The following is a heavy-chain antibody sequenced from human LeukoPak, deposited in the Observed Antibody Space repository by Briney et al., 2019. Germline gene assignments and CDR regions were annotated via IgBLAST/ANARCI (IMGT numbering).Heavy chain of an antibody. CDR1: GYTFTGYY. V-gene: IGHV1-2*06. D-gene: IGHD1-26*01. CDR3: AGRVGATKGYYFDY. CDR2: IKPNSGGT. J-gene: IGHJ4*02. Sequence: GASVKVSCKASGYTFTGYYMHWVRQAPGQGLEWMGRIKPNSGGTNYAQKFQGRVTMTRDTSISTAYMELSRLRSDDTAVYYCAGRVGATKGYYFDYWGQGTLVTVSS.